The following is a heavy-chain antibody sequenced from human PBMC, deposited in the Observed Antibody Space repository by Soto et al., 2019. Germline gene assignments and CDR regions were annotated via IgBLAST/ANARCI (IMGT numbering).Heavy chain of an antibody. J-gene: IGHJ3*02. Sequence: GGSLRLSYAASGFTFSSYSMNWVRQAPGKGLEWVSSISSSSSYIYYADSVKGRFTISRDNAKNSLYLQMNSLRAEDTAVYYCARWESSSSEAGAFDIWGQGTMVTVSS. CDR1: GFTFSSYS. V-gene: IGHV3-21*01. CDR2: ISSSSSYI. D-gene: IGHD6-6*01. CDR3: ARWESSSSEAGAFDI.